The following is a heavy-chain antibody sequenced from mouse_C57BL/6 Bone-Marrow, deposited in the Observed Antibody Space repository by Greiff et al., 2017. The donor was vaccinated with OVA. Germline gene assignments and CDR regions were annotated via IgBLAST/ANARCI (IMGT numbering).Heavy chain of an antibody. Sequence: QVHVKQPGAELVKPGASVKMSCKASGYTFTSYWITWVKQRPGQGLEWIGDIYPGSGSTNYNEKFKSKATLTVDTSSSTAYMQLSSLTSEDSAVYYCARNYGSSYLDYWYFDVWGTGTTVTVSS. CDR2: IYPGSGST. CDR1: GYTFTSYW. J-gene: IGHJ1*03. D-gene: IGHD1-1*01. V-gene: IGHV1-55*01. CDR3: ARNYGSSYLDYWYFDV.